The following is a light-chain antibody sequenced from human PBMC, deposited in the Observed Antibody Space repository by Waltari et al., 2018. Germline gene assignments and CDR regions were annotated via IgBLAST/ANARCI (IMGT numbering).Light chain of an antibody. J-gene: IGLJ2*01. CDR3: QSADSSGNYVV. Sequence: SYELTHPPSVSVSPGQTARNTCHADPFPKQDAYWYQQRPGQAPVLVIYRDTERPSGIPERFSGSSSGTIVTLTISGVQAEDEADYYCQSADSSGNYVVFGGGTKLTVL. CDR2: RDT. V-gene: IGLV3-25*03. CDR1: PFPKQD.